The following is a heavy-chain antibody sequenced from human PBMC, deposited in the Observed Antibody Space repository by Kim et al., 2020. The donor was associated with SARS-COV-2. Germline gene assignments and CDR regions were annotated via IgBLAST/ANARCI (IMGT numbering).Heavy chain of an antibody. CDR1: GGSISSGGYY. J-gene: IGHJ4*02. Sequence: SETLSLTCTVSGGSISSGGYYWSWIRQHPGKGLEWIGYIYYSGSTYYNPSLKSRVTISVETSKNQFSLKLSSVTAADTVVYYCARGQGLITMIVVVVGAFDYWGQGTLVTVSS. CDR2: IYYSGST. V-gene: IGHV4-31*03. D-gene: IGHD3-22*01. CDR3: ARGQGLITMIVVVVGAFDY.